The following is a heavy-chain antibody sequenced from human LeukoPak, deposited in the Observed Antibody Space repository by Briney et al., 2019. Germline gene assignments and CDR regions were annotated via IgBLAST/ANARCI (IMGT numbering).Heavy chain of an antibody. CDR2: VYYSGST. CDR1: GGSISYYY. D-gene: IGHD4-23*01. J-gene: IGHJ3*02. Sequence: SGTLSLTCAVSGGSISYYYWSWIRQPPGKGLQWIGYVYYSGSTNYNPSLKSRVTISVDTSKNQFSLKLNSVTPADTAVYYCATLTGGDDAFDIWGQGTMVTVSS. CDR3: ATLTGGDDAFDI. V-gene: IGHV4-59*01.